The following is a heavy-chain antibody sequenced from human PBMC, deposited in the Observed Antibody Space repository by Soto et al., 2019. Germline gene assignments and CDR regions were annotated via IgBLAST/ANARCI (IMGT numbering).Heavy chain of an antibody. CDR1: GFTFDDYA. CDR2: ISWNSGSI. Sequence: EVQLVESGGGLVQPGRSLRLSCAASGFTFDDYAMHWVRQAPGKGLEWVSGISWNSGSIGYADSVKGRFTISRDNAKNSLYLQMNSLRAEDTALYYCAKSGEYAGPDYYYYYMDVWGKGTTVTVSS. D-gene: IGHD2-2*01. CDR3: AKSGEYAGPDYYYYYMDV. V-gene: IGHV3-9*01. J-gene: IGHJ6*03.